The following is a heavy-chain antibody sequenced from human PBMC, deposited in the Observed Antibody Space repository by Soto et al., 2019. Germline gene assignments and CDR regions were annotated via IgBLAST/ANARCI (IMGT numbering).Heavy chain of an antibody. CDR3: ARDRGFLEPLRGVDYYGMDV. CDR2: IWYDGSNK. CDR1: GFTFSSYS. J-gene: IGHJ6*02. Sequence: QVQLVESGGGVVQPGRSLRLSCAASGFTFSSYSMHWVRQAPGKGLEWVAVIWYDGSNKYYADSVKGRFTISRDNSKNTLDLQMNSLRAEDTAVYYCARDRGFLEPLRGVDYYGMDVWGQGTTVTVSS. D-gene: IGHD3-3*01. V-gene: IGHV3-33*01.